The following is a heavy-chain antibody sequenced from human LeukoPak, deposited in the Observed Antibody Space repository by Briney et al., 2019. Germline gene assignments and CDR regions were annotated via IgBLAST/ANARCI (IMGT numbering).Heavy chain of an antibody. V-gene: IGHV4-59*08. D-gene: IGHD5-18*01. CDR3: ARRSYGHDAFDI. Sequence: SETLSLTCTVSGGSISSYYWSWIRQPPGKGLEWIGYIYYSGSTNYNPSLKSRVTTSVDTSKNQFSLKLSSVTAADTAVYYCARRSYGHDAFDIWGQGTMVTVSS. J-gene: IGHJ3*02. CDR2: IYYSGST. CDR1: GGSISSYY.